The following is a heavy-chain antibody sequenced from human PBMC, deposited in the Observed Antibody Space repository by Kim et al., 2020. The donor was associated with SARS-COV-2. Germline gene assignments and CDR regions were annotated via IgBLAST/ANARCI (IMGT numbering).Heavy chain of an antibody. CDR2: IYPGDSDT. Sequence: GESLKISCKGSGYSFTSYWIGWVRQMPGKGLEWMGIIYPGDSDTRYSPSFQGQVTISADKSISTAYLQWSSLKASDTAMYYCTRLGAGSYYNPNWFDPWGQGALVTVSS. D-gene: IGHD3-10*01. V-gene: IGHV5-51*01. CDR3: TRLGAGSYYNPNWFDP. J-gene: IGHJ5*02. CDR1: GYSFTSYW.